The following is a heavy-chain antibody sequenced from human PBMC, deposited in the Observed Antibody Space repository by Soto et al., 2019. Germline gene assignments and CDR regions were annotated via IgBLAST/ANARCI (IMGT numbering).Heavy chain of an antibody. D-gene: IGHD2-2*01. V-gene: IGHV3-30-3*01. CDR2: ISYDGSNK. CDR1: GFTFSSYA. J-gene: IGHJ5*02. CDR3: AREGASYCSGSSCYDNWLDP. Sequence: PGGSLRLSCAASGFTFSSYAMHWVRQAPGKGLEWVAVISYDGSNKYYADSVKGRFTISRDNAKNSLYLQMNSLRVEDTAVYYCAREGASYCSGSSCYDNWLDPWGQGTLVTVSS.